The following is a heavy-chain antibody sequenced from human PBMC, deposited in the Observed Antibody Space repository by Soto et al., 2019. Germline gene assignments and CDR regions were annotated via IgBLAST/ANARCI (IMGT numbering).Heavy chain of an antibody. CDR3: ARDKITGLFDY. J-gene: IGHJ4*02. CDR1: GGSFSGYY. V-gene: IGHV4-34*01. D-gene: IGHD2-8*02. Sequence: SETLSLTCAVYGGSFSGYYWTWIRQPPGTGLEWIGEINHSGSTNYNPSLKSRVTISVDTSKNQYSLKLTSVTAADTAVYYCARDKITGLFDYWGQGTLVT. CDR2: INHSGST.